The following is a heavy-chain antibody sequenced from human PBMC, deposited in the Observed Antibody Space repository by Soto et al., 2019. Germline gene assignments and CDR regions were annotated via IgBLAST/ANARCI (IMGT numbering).Heavy chain of an antibody. V-gene: IGHV3-49*03. CDR1: GFTFGDYA. D-gene: IGHD1-26*01. CDR3: TRVWERDVGRAYAFDI. Sequence: GGSLRLSCTASGFTFGDYAMSWFRQAPGKGLEWVGFIRSKAYGGTTEYAASVKGRFTISRDDSKSIAYLQMNSLKTEDTAVYYCTRVWERDVGRAYAFDIWGQGTMVTVSS. J-gene: IGHJ3*02. CDR2: IRSKAYGGTT.